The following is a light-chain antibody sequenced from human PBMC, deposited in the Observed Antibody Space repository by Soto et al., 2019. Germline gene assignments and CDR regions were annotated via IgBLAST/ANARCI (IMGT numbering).Light chain of an antibody. J-gene: IGKJ1*01. CDR1: ESVSSY. Sequence: EIVLTQSPATLSLSPGERATLSCRADESVSSYLAWYQQKPGQAPRLLIYDASNRATGIPARFSGSGSGTDFTLTVSSLGPEDFAVYYCQQRRSWPRTFGQGTKVEIK. V-gene: IGKV3-11*01. CDR3: QQRRSWPRT. CDR2: DAS.